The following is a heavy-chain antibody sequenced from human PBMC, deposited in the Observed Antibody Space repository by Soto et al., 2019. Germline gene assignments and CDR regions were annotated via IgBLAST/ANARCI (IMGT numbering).Heavy chain of an antibody. V-gene: IGHV3-7*03. D-gene: IGHD2-2*01. CDR1: GFTFSDYW. CDR3: VKDGGYCSSSSCYSPRNHYFDC. Sequence: GGSLRLSCAASGFTFSDYWMSWVRQAPGKGPEWVANIKFDGSVKQYVDSVRGRFTISRDNSRNSLFLQMDSLRAGDTAVYYCVKDGGYCSSSSCYSPRNHYFDCWDQGTLVTVSS. CDR2: IKFDGSVK. J-gene: IGHJ4*02.